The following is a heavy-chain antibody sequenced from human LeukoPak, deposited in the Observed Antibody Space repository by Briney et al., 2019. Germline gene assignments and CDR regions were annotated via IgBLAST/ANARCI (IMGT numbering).Heavy chain of an antibody. J-gene: IGHJ4*02. CDR3: ARGIAARRSHYFDY. CDR1: GASISSNYW. V-gene: IGHV4-4*02. CDR2: IYHSGDT. D-gene: IGHD6-6*01. Sequence: SETLSLTCTVSGASISSNYWWSWVRQPPERGLEWIGEIYHSGDTNYNPSLKSRVTISVDTSKNQFSLKLSSVTAADTAVYYCARGIAARRSHYFDYWGQGTLVTVSS.